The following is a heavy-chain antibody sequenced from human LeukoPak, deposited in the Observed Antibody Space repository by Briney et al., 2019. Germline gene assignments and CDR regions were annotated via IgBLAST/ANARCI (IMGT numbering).Heavy chain of an antibody. J-gene: IGHJ4*02. CDR1: GFTFNSYA. V-gene: IGHV3-23*01. D-gene: IGHD1-26*01. CDR2: ISGSGDTT. Sequence: GGSLRLSCAASGFTFNSYAMNWVRQAPGKGLEWVSDISGSGDTTYYADSVKGRFTISRDNSKNTLYLQMNSLRAEDTAVYYCAKLREYVGATNFDYWGQGTLVTVSS. CDR3: AKLREYVGATNFDY.